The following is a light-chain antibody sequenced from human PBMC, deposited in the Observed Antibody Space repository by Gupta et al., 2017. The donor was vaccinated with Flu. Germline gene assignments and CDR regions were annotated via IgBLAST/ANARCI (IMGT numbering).Light chain of an antibody. CDR2: AAS. CDR3: LQSYSTPQT. J-gene: IGKJ1*01. Sequence: DIQMTQSSSSLSASVGDRVTITCRASQSISSYLNWYQRKPGKAPKLLIYAASSLQSGAPSRFSGSRSVTDFTLTISSLQAEDFATYYCLQSYSTPQTFGQGTRVEIK. V-gene: IGKV1-39*01. CDR1: QSISSY.